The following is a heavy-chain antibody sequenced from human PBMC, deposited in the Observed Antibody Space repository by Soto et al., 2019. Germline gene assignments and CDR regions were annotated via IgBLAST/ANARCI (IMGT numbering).Heavy chain of an antibody. CDR2: IYQSGST. V-gene: IGHV4-34*01. CDR3: ARVAYTYNYRGLDY. CDR1: GGSFRGYY. Sequence: QVQLQQWGTGLLKPSETLSLTCAVYGGSFRGYYWTWIRQPPGKGLEWIGEIYQSGSTNYNPSLKSRVTISVDTSKNQFSLKLASVTAADTAVSYFARVAYTYNYRGLDYWGQGTLVTVSS. J-gene: IGHJ4*02. D-gene: IGHD3-16*01.